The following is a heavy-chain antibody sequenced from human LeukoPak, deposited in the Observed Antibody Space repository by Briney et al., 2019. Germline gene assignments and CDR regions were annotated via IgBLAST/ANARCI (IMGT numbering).Heavy chain of an antibody. CDR2: ISYDGSNK. CDR1: GFAFSKCA. CDR3: ARDGCQSDSSGYYPPAYCYYYMDV. Sequence: PGGSPRLSCAASGFAFSKCAMHWVRQAPGKGLEWVAVISYDGSNKYYADSVKGRFTISRDNSKNTLYLQMNSLRAEDTAVYYCARDGCQSDSSGYYPPAYCYYYMDVWGKGTTVTVSS. J-gene: IGHJ6*03. V-gene: IGHV3-30*19. D-gene: IGHD3-22*01.